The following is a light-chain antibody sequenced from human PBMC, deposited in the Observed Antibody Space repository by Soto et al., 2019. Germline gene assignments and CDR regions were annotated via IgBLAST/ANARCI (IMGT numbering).Light chain of an antibody. CDR3: NSYPTSSTYV. CDR2: DVS. V-gene: IGLV2-14*01. J-gene: IGLJ1*01. CDR1: SSDVGGYNY. Sequence: QSVLTQPASVSGSPGQPITISCTGTSSDVGGYNYVSWYQQHPGKAPKVMIYDVSNRPSGVSNRFSGSKSGNTASLTISGLQPEDEADYYCNSYPTSSTYVFGTGTQLTVL.